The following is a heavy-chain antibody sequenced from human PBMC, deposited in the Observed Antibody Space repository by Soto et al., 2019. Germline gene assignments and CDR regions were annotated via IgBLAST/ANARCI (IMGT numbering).Heavy chain of an antibody. J-gene: IGHJ5*02. CDR3: ARAGGYEVQGSNWFGP. Sequence: QVQLQESGPGLVKPSETLSLTCTVSGGSISSHYWSWIRQPAGKGLEWIGRIYASGSTNYNPSLKSRVTMSLDTSRNQLSLKLTSVTAADTAMYYCARAGGYEVQGSNWFGPWGQGILVTVSS. V-gene: IGHV4-4*07. D-gene: IGHD5-12*01. CDR1: GGSISSHY. CDR2: IYASGST.